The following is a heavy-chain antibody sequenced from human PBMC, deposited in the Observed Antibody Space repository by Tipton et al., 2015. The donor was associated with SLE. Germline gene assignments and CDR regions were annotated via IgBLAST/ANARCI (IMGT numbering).Heavy chain of an antibody. Sequence: QLVQSGAEVKKPGASVKVSCKVSGYTLTELSMHWVRQAPGKGLEWMGSFDPKEGKTIYPQKFQGRVTMTEDTSTDTAYMELSSLRFEDTAIYYCTTGYCSGGNCFEAFDMWGQGTMVTVSS. CDR2: FDPKEGKT. CDR1: GYTLTELS. D-gene: IGHD2-15*01. J-gene: IGHJ3*02. CDR3: TTGYCSGGNCFEAFDM. V-gene: IGHV1-24*01.